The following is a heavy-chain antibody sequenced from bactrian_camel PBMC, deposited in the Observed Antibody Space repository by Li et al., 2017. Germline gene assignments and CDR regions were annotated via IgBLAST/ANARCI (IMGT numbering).Heavy chain of an antibody. J-gene: IGHJ6*01. V-gene: IGHV3S55*01. CDR1: GSISADSD. CDR3: AAAPAPIWGSALQAHDFGY. D-gene: IGHD5*01. CDR2: IGSDGVT. Sequence: HVQLVESGGGSVQAGETLRLSCTASGSISADSDMGWYRQTPNGECELVSTIGSDGVTYYADSVKGRFTISQDNAKNTVYLQMDSLKPEDTAMYYCAAAPAPIWGSALQAHDFGYWGQGTQVTVS.